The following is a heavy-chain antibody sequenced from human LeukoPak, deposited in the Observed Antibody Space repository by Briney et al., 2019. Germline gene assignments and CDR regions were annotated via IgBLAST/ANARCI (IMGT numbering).Heavy chain of an antibody. CDR3: ARELGVSSNYADY. CDR1: GYTFTGYY. J-gene: IGHJ4*02. V-gene: IGHV1-2*02. Sequence: GASVKVSCKASGYTFTGYYMHWVRQAPGQGLEWMGWINPNSGGTNYAQKFQGRVTMTRDTSISTAYMELSRLRSDDTAVYYCARELGVSSNYADYWGQGTLVTVSS. CDR2: INPNSGGT. D-gene: IGHD4-11*01.